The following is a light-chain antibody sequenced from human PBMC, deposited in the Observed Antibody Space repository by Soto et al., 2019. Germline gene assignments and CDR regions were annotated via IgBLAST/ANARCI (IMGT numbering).Light chain of an antibody. Sequence: EIVLTQSPGTLSLSPGERATLSCRASQSVSSSFLAWYQQKPGQGPRLLIHGASFRATGIPDRFSGSGSGTDFTLTISRLEPEDFAVYYCQQYGSSPGTFGQGTKLDIK. J-gene: IGKJ1*01. CDR3: QQYGSSPGT. CDR1: QSVSSSF. V-gene: IGKV3-20*01. CDR2: GAS.